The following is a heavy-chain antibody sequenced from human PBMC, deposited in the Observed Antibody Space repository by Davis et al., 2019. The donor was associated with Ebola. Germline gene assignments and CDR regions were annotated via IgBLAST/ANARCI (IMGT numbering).Heavy chain of an antibody. V-gene: IGHV1-69*13. D-gene: IGHD3-22*01. Sequence: SVKVSCKASGYTFTTYGISWMRQAPGQGLEWMGGIIPIFRSPNYAQKFQGRVTITADESTRTVYMELSSLRSEDTAMYYCASGRTGYYFDSSDSPSWFDPWGQGTLVTVSS. J-gene: IGHJ5*02. CDR2: IIPIFRSP. CDR1: GYTFTTYG. CDR3: ASGRTGYYFDSSDSPSWFDP.